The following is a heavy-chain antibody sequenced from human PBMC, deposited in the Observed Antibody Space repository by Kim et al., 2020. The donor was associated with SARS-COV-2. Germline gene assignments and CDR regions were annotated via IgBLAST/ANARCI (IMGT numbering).Heavy chain of an antibody. V-gene: IGHV3-7*01. CDR2: IKHDGSET. CDR1: GFTFSSYW. Sequence: GGSLRLSCAASGFTFSSYWMSWVRQAPGTGLAWVANIKHDGSETYYVDSVKGRFTISRDNAKNSLYLQMNSLRAEDTAVYYCARLIEIIVVVPAALSGWFDPWGQGTLVTVSS. CDR3: ARLIEIIVVVPAALSGWFDP. D-gene: IGHD2-2*01. J-gene: IGHJ5*02.